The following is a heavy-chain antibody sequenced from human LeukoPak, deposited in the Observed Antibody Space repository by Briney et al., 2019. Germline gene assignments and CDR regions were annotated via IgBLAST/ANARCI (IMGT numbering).Heavy chain of an antibody. Sequence: SQTLSLTCTVSGGSISSGGYYWSWIRQHPGKDLEWIGYIYYSGSTYYNPSLKSRVTISIDTSKNQFSLKLSSVTAADTAVYYCARAGYDSSGYSTYYFDYWGQGTLVTVSS. J-gene: IGHJ4*02. CDR2: IYYSGST. CDR3: ARAGYDSSGYSTYYFDY. V-gene: IGHV4-31*03. CDR1: GGSISSGGYY. D-gene: IGHD3-22*01.